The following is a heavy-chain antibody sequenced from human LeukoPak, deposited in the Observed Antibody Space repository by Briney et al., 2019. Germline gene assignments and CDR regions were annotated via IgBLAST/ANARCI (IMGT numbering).Heavy chain of an antibody. Sequence: GGSLRLSCAASGFTFSGYDMHWVRQAPGKGLEWVAFIRYDGSNKYYADSVKGRFTISRDNSKNTLYLQMNSLRAEDTAVYYCAKYPATSTVTYYFDYWGQGTLVTVSS. CDR1: GFTFSGYD. D-gene: IGHD4-17*01. J-gene: IGHJ4*02. CDR2: IRYDGSNK. CDR3: AKYPATSTVTYYFDY. V-gene: IGHV3-30*02.